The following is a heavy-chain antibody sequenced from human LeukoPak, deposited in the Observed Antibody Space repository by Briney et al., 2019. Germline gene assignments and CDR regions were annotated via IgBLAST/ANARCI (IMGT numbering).Heavy chain of an antibody. CDR3: ARMTYDPHGVDV. V-gene: IGHV4-38-2*02. CDR2: IYHSGST. Sequence: SETLSLTCTVSGYSISSGYYWGWIRQPPGKGLEWIGSIYHSGSTYYNPSLKSRVTISVDTSKNQFSLKLSSVTAADTAVYYCARMTYDPHGVDVWGKGTTVTVSS. CDR1: GYSISSGYY. D-gene: IGHD5-12*01. J-gene: IGHJ6*04.